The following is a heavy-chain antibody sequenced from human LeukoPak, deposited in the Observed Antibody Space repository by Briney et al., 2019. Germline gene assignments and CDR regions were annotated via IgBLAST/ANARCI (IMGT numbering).Heavy chain of an antibody. CDR2: IWYDGSNK. D-gene: IGHD3-3*01. CDR3: ARDAHDFWSGYHFDY. CDR1: GFTFSSYG. J-gene: IGHJ4*02. Sequence: GGSLRLSCAASGFTFSSYGMHWVRQAPGKGLEWVAVIWYDGSNKYYADPVKGRFTISRDNSKNTLYLQMNSLRAEDTAVYYCARDAHDFWSGYHFDYWGQGTLVTVSS. V-gene: IGHV3-33*01.